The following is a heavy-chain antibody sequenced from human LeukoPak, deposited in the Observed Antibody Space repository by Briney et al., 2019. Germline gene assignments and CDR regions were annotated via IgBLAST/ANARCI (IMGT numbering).Heavy chain of an antibody. CDR2: ISSSGSIT. CDR3: AELGITMIGGV. Sequence: GGSLRLSCAASGFTFSDYYMSWIRRAPGKGLEWVSYISSSGSITYYADSVKGRFTISRDNAKNSLYLQMNSPRAEDTAVYYCAELGITMIGGVWGKGTTVTISS. CDR1: GFTFSDYY. D-gene: IGHD3-10*02. V-gene: IGHV3-11*04. J-gene: IGHJ6*04.